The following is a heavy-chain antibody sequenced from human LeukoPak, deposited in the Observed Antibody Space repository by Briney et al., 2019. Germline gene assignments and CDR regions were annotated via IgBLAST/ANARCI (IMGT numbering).Heavy chain of an antibody. V-gene: IGHV4-39*01. Sequence: PSETLSLTCTVSGGSISSSGYYWGWIRQPPGKGLEWIASIHYSGITYYNPSLKSRVTISVYRAINKLPLRCDFVTAADTTVYYCARHGVGCSSTSCTTNFDYWGQGILVTVSS. CDR2: IHYSGIT. J-gene: IGHJ4*02. CDR3: ARHGVGCSSTSCTTNFDY. CDR1: GGSISSSGYY. D-gene: IGHD2-2*01.